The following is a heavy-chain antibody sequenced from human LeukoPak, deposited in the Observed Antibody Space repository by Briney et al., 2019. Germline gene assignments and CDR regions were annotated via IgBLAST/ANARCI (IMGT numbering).Heavy chain of an antibody. CDR3: AKVDMIVVVITTFGPYFDY. V-gene: IGHV3-23*01. CDR1: GFTFSSYA. Sequence: PGGSLRLSCAASGFTFSSYAMSWVRQAPGKGLEWVSAISGSGGSTYYADSVKGRFTISRDNSKNTLYLQMNSLRAEDTAVYYCAKVDMIVVVITTFGPYFDYWGQGTLVTVSS. CDR2: ISGSGGST. J-gene: IGHJ4*02. D-gene: IGHD3-22*01.